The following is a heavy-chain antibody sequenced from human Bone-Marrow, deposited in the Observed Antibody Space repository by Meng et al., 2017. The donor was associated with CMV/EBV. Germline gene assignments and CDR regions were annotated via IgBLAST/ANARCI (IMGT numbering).Heavy chain of an antibody. CDR1: RYTFNSYD. CDR2: MNLNSGNT. CDR3: ARGPARSELSQKYCSGGSCYWFDS. D-gene: IGHD2-15*01. Sequence: ASVNVSCKGSRYTFNSYDINGVRQASGRGLEWMGWMNLNSGNTGYAQKFQGRVTMTRNTSISTAYMELSSLRSEHTAVYYCARGPARSELSQKYCSGGSCYWFDSWGQGTLVTVSS. V-gene: IGHV1-8*01. J-gene: IGHJ5*01.